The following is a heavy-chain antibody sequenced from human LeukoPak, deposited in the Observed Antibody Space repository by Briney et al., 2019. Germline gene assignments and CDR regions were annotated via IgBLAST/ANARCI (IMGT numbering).Heavy chain of an antibody. CDR3: ARVTSRITIFGVVNSPGAFDI. J-gene: IGHJ3*02. CDR1: GYTFTSYG. CDR2: ISAYNGNT. D-gene: IGHD3-3*01. Sequence: ASVKVSCKASGYTFTSYGISWVRQAPGQGLEWMGWISAYNGNTNYAQKLQGRVTMTTDTSTSTAYMELSSLRSEDTAVYYCARVTSRITIFGVVNSPGAFDIWGQGTMVTVSS. V-gene: IGHV1-18*01.